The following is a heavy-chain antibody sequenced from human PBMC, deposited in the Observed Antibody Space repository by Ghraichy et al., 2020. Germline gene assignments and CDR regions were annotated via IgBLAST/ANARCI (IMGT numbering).Heavy chain of an antibody. CDR2: IYYSGST. D-gene: IGHD2-8*02. J-gene: IGHJ4*02. Sequence: SETLSLTCSVSGASISSYYWSWIRQPPGKGLEWIGYIYYSGSTNYNPSLKSRVTISVDTSKSQFSLKLSSVTAADTAVYYCASTFPGYSTGYFDYWGQGTLVTVSS. CDR3: ASTFPGYSTGYFDY. V-gene: IGHV4-59*01. CDR1: GASISSYY.